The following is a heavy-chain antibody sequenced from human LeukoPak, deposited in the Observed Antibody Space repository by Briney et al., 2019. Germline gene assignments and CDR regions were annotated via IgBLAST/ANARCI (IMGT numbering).Heavy chain of an antibody. CDR2: IYYDGSIK. V-gene: IGHV3-33*06. D-gene: IGHD3-10*01. Sequence: GGSLRLSCAASGFSFSSYGMHWVRQAPGKGLEWVAVIYYDGSIKYYADSVKGRFTISRDNSRNTLYLQMNSLRAEDTAVYYCAKDRDRFENLDYWGQGTQVTASS. CDR3: AKDRDRFENLDY. J-gene: IGHJ4*02. CDR1: GFSFSSYG.